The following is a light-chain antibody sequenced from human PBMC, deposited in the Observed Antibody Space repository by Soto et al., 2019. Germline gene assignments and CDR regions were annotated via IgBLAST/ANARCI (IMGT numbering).Light chain of an antibody. J-gene: IGLJ2*01. CDR2: QSS. CDR1: GSDVGNYNL. V-gene: IGLV2-23*03. Sequence: QSALTQPASVSGSPGQSITISCTGSGSDVGNYNLVSWYQQHPGKAPQVIIYQSSKRPSGVSDRFSGSKSGNTASLTISGLQAEDEAEYYCCSYGGFSTFVFGGGTKLTVL. CDR3: CSYGGFSTFV.